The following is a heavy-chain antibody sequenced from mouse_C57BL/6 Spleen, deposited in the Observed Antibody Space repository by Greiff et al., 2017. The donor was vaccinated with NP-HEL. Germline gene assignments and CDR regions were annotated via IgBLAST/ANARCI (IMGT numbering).Heavy chain of an antibody. V-gene: IGHV3-6*01. J-gene: IGHJ1*03. CDR3: AREGIYYGSSYVYFDV. D-gene: IGHD1-1*01. Sequence: EVQLQQSGPGLVKPSQSLSLTCSVTGYSFTSGYYWNWIRQFPGNKLEWMGYISYDGSNNYNQSLKNRISITRDTSKNQFFLKLNSVTTEDTATYYCAREGIYYGSSYVYFDVWGTGTTVTVSS. CDR1: GYSFTSGYY. CDR2: ISYDGSN.